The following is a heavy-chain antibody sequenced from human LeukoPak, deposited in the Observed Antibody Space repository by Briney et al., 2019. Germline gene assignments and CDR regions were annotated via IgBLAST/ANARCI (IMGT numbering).Heavy chain of an antibody. CDR1: GFTFSSYE. Sequence: GGSLRLSCAASGFTFSSYEMHWVRQAPGKGLEWVSYISSGGETIYYADSVKGRFTISRDNAKNSLYLQMNSLRADDTAVYYCARVYDFWSGYCNFDYWGQGTLVTVSS. J-gene: IGHJ4*02. D-gene: IGHD3-3*01. CDR3: ARVYDFWSGYCNFDY. CDR2: ISSGGETI. V-gene: IGHV3-48*03.